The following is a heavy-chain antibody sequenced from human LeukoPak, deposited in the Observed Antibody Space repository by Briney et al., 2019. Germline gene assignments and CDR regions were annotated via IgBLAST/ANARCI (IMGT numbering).Heavy chain of an antibody. CDR2: INHSGST. CDR1: GGSFGGYY. Sequence: SETLSLTCAVYGGSFGGYYWSWIRQPPGKGLEWIGEINHSGSTNYNPSLKSRVTISVDTSKNQFSLKLSSVTAADTAVYYCARGDYSNDPPRVYYFDYWGQGTLVTVSS. V-gene: IGHV4-34*01. CDR3: ARGDYSNDPPRVYYFDY. D-gene: IGHD4-11*01. J-gene: IGHJ4*02.